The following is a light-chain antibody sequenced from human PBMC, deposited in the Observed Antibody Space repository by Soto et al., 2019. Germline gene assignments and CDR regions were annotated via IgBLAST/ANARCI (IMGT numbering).Light chain of an antibody. V-gene: IGKV1-5*03. J-gene: IGKJ1*01. CDR1: QSLSSW. CDR3: QQYYSSSWT. Sequence: DIQMTQSPSTLSASVGDRVSITCRASQSLSSWLAWYRQKPGKAPKLLIYKASSLESGVPSRFSGSESGTEFTLTISSLQPDDFATYYCQQYYSSSWTFGQGTKVEIK. CDR2: KAS.